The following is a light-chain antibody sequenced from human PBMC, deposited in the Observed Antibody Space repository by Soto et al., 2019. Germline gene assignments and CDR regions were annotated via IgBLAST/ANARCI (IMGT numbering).Light chain of an antibody. Sequence: EIVLTQSPGTLSLSPGERATLSCRASQSVSSSYLAWYQQKPGQAPRLLIYGASSRDTGIPDRFSGSGSGTDFTLTISRLEAEDFAVYYCQKYGSSPLTFGGGTKVEIK. J-gene: IGKJ4*01. V-gene: IGKV3-20*01. CDR3: QKYGSSPLT. CDR1: QSVSSSY. CDR2: GAS.